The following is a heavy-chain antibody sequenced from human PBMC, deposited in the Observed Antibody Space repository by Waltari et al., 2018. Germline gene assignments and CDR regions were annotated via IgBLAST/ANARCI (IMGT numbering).Heavy chain of an antibody. D-gene: IGHD6-13*01. CDR3: ARPRSYSSLDAFYI. Sequence: QVQLQESGPGLVKPSETLSLTCAVSGYSIRSGYYWGWIRQPPGKGLGWLCSIYHSGSTYYTPSLKSRVTISVDTSKNQFSLKLSSVTAADTAVYYCARPRSYSSLDAFYIWGQGTMVTVSS. CDR1: GYSIRSGYY. CDR2: IYHSGST. J-gene: IGHJ3*02. V-gene: IGHV4-38-2*01.